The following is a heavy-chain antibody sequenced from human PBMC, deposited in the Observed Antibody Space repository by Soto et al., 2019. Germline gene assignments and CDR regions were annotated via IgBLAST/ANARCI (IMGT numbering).Heavy chain of an antibody. Sequence: GGSLRLSCAASGFTFRNYAMTWARQAPGKGLEWVSSLLRSRGTTYYADSVKGRFTISRDNSKNTLYLQMDSLRAEDTAVYYCAKGRDGYNVVFDYWGQGTLVTVS. CDR3: AKGRDGYNVVFDY. CDR2: LLRSRGTT. D-gene: IGHD5-12*01. CDR1: GFTFRNYA. J-gene: IGHJ4*02. V-gene: IGHV3-23*01.